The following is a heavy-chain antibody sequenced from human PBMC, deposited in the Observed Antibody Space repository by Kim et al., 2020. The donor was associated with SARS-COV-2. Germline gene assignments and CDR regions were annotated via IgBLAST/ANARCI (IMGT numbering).Heavy chain of an antibody. D-gene: IGHD1-7*01. CDR3: ARDPFTNWNYGFHWFDP. V-gene: IGHV4-38-2*02. J-gene: IGHJ5*02. CDR1: GYSISSGYY. CDR2: IYHSGST. Sequence: SETLSLTCTVSGYSISSGYYWGWIRQPPGKGLEWIGSIYHSGSTYYNPSLKSRVTISVDTSKNQFSLKLSSVTAADTAVYYCARDPFTNWNYGFHWFDPWGQGTLVTVSS.